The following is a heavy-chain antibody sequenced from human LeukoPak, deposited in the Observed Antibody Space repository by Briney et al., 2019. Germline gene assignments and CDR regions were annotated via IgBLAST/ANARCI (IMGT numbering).Heavy chain of an antibody. J-gene: IGHJ3*02. D-gene: IGHD3-10*01. CDR2: IIPIFGTA. CDR1: GGTFSSYA. CDR3: AKGMEYYYGSGSYPDI. V-gene: IGHV1-69*01. Sequence: SVKVSCKASGGTFSSYAISWVRQAPGQGLEWMGGIIPIFGTANYAQKFQGRVTITADESTSTAYMELSSLRSEDTAVYYCAKGMEYYYGSGSYPDIWGQGTMVTVSS.